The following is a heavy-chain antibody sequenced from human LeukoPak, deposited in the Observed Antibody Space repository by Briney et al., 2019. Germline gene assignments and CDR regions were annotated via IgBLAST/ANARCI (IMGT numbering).Heavy chain of an antibody. Sequence: GRSLRLSCTASGFTFGDYAMSWFRQAPGKGLEWVGFIRSKAYGGTTEYAASVKGRFTISRDDSKSIAYLQMNSLKTEDTAVYYCTRGVHGYCSGGSCLSNPSNAGLDAFDIWGQGTMVTVSS. CDR3: TRGVHGYCSGGSCLSNPSNAGLDAFDI. V-gene: IGHV3-49*03. CDR1: GFTFGDYA. D-gene: IGHD2-15*01. CDR2: IRSKAYGGTT. J-gene: IGHJ3*02.